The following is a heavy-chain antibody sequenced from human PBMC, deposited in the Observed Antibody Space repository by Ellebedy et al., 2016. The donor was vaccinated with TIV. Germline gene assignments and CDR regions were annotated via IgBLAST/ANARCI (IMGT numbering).Heavy chain of an antibody. D-gene: IGHD3-10*01. J-gene: IGHJ4*02. CDR2: VTHTGGT. CDR1: GAPPGNYY. Sequence: SETLSLXCAVSGAPPGNYYWSWIRQPPGKGLEWIGEVTHTGGTNYNPSFESRVSMSLDTSENQFSLRLNSVTAADTAVYYCARGRFGELIFDYWGQGMLVTVSS. CDR3: ARGRFGELIFDY. V-gene: IGHV4-34*01.